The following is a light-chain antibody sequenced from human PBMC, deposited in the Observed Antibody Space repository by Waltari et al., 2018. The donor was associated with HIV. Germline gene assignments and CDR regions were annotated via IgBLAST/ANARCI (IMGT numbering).Light chain of an antibody. CDR1: TSNIVSNT. CDR2: SNN. V-gene: IGLV1-44*01. J-gene: IGLJ3*02. CDR3: ATWDDSMNGWV. Sequence: QSVLTQPPSASRTPGQRVTISCSGITSNIVSNTLNCYRQHPGTAPKLLIFSNNQRPSGGPDRLSGAKYGTDAALVNSGRQHDDEDDYYCATWDDSMNGWVFGGGTKLTVL.